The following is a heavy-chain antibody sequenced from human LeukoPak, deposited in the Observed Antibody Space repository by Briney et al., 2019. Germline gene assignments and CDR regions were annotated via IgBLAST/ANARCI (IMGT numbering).Heavy chain of an antibody. J-gene: IGHJ4*02. CDR2: IIPILGIA. Sequence: SVKVSCKASGGTFSSYTISWVRQAPGQGLEWMGRIIPILGIANYAQKFQGRVTITADKSTSTAYMELSSPRSEDTAVYYCARGLGSSSWYRFGYWGQGTLVTVSS. CDR1: GGTFSSYT. V-gene: IGHV1-69*02. CDR3: ARGLGSSSWYRFGY. D-gene: IGHD6-13*01.